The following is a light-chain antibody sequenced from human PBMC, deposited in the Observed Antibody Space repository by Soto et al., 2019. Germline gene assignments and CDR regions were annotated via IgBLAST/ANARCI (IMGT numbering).Light chain of an antibody. CDR2: DVS. Sequence: QSALTQPASVSGSPGQSMTISCTATSSDVGSFQYVSWYQQHPGKAPKLIIYDVSNRPSGVSDRFSGSKSGNTAFLTVSGLQAEDEADYYCSSYPGSSLLDVVVRGGTQLAFL. CDR1: SSDVGSFQY. V-gene: IGLV2-14*03. J-gene: IGLJ2*01. CDR3: SSYPGSSLLDVV.